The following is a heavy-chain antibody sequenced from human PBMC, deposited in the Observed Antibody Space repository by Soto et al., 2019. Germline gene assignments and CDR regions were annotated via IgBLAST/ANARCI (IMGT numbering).Heavy chain of an antibody. J-gene: IGHJ5*02. CDR1: GFPFDTYA. V-gene: IGHV3-23*01. CDR2: ISGSGDT. CDR3: ATRGHVVILSPALKLVVDT. D-gene: IGHD2-8*02. Sequence: EVQLLESGGGLVQPGGSLRLSCAVSGFPFDTYAMYWVRQAPGKGLEWVSTISGSGDTYYADSVKGRFTISRDPSKKTLDRRLKSLRAEDTALDYCATRGHVVILSPALKLVVDTWGQGTLVTVSS.